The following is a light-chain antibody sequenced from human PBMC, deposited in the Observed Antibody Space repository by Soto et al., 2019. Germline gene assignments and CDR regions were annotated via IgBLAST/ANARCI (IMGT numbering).Light chain of an antibody. V-gene: IGLV2-14*01. J-gene: IGLJ1*01. Sequence: QSGMAQPASLSGSPGQSITISCTGTSSDIGAYDYVSWFQQHPGKAPKLMISEVNNRPSGVSNRFSGSKSGNTAYLTISGLQVEDEAQYFCFSSTTTSNQVFGIGTKGTVL. CDR1: SSDIGAYDY. CDR2: EVN. CDR3: FSSTTTSNQV.